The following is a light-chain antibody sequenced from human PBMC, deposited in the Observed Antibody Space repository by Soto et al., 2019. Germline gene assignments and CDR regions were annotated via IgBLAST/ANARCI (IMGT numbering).Light chain of an antibody. J-gene: IGLJ2*01. CDR2: EVS. Sequence: QSALTQPASVSGSPGQSITISCTGTSSDVGRYDYVSWYQHHPGKAPKLMIYEVSSRPSGVSHRFSGSKSGNTASLTISGLQADDDADYYCSSYTSHTTIFGGGTKVTVL. CDR1: SSDVGRYDY. CDR3: SSYTSHTTI. V-gene: IGLV2-14*01.